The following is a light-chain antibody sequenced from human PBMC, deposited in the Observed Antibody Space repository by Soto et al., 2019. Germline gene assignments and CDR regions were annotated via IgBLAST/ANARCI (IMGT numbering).Light chain of an antibody. Sequence: DSQLPPSPSSLSASVGDRVTITCQASQDIRYYLNWFQQKPGKAPKVLIYDASRLETGVPSRFSGSGSGTHFSLAISSLQPEDIATYYCQQYDSLPITFGQGTRLEIK. CDR1: QDIRYY. CDR3: QQYDSLPIT. V-gene: IGKV1-33*01. J-gene: IGKJ5*01. CDR2: DAS.